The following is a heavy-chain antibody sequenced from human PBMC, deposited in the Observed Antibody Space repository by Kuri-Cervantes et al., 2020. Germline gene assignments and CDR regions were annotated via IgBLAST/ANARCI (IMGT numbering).Heavy chain of an antibody. CDR3: ARVIGYCSGGSCYERGFDP. D-gene: IGHD2-15*01. J-gene: IGHJ5*02. CDR2: IYYSGST. Sequence: SETLSLTCTVSGGSISSYYWSWIRQPPGKGLEWIGYIYYSGSTNYNPSLKSRVTISVDTSKNQFSLKLSSVTAADTAVYYCARVIGYCSGGSCYERGFDPWGQGTLGTGAS. CDR1: GGSISSYY. V-gene: IGHV4-59*13.